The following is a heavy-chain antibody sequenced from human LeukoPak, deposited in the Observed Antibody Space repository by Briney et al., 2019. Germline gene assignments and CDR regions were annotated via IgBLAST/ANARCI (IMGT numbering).Heavy chain of an antibody. J-gene: IGHJ4*02. CDR2: ISSSSSYI. Sequence: PGGSLRLSCAASGVTFSSYSMNWVRQAPGKGLEWVSSISSSSSYIYYADSVKGRFTISRDNAKNSLYLQMNSLRAEDTAVYYCARDLGHSYGYLKTGYFDYWGQGTLVTVSS. V-gene: IGHV3-21*01. D-gene: IGHD5-18*01. CDR1: GVTFSSYS. CDR3: ARDLGHSYGYLKTGYFDY.